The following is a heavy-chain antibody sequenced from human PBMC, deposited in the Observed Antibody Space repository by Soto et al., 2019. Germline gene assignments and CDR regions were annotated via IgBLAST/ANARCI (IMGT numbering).Heavy chain of an antibody. Sequence: ASETLSLTCTVSGGSISSYYWSWIRQPPGKGLEWIGYIYYSGSTNYNPSLKSRVTISVDTSKNQFSLKLSSVTAADTAVYYCARYGDIWGSYRYTNRGFYFDYWGQGTLVTVSS. CDR3: ARYGDIWGSYRYTNRGFYFDY. CDR2: IYYSGST. V-gene: IGHV4-59*08. D-gene: IGHD3-16*02. CDR1: GGSISSYY. J-gene: IGHJ4*02.